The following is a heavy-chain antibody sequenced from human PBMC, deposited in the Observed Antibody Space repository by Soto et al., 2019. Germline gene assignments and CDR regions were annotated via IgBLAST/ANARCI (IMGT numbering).Heavy chain of an antibody. CDR2: INSDGSST. CDR1: GFTFSSYW. J-gene: IGHJ6*02. Sequence: GGSLRLSCAAPGFTFSSYWMHWVRQAPGKGLVWVSRINSDGSSTSYADSVKGRFTISRDNAKNTLYLQMNSLRAEDTAVYYCARAGPNGRLRYFDWSPNQYYYYYGMDVWGQGTTVTVSS. V-gene: IGHV3-74*01. CDR3: ARAGPNGRLRYFDWSPNQYYYYYGMDV. D-gene: IGHD3-9*01.